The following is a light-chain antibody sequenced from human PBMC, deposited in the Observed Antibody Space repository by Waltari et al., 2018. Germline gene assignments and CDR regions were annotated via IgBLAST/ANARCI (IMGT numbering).Light chain of an antibody. CDR1: QSFSSGY. CDR3: QQYGSSPLT. CDR2: GSS. V-gene: IGKV3-20*01. J-gene: IGKJ4*01. Sequence: EIVLTQSPGTLSLSPGERATLSCRASQSFSSGYLAWYQQKPGQAPRLLIYGSSSRATGIPDRFSGSGSATDFTFTISRLEPEDFAVYYCQQYGSSPLTFGGGTQVEIK.